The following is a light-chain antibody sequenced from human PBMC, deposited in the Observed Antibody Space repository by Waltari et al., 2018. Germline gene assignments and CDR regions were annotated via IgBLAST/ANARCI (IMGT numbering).Light chain of an antibody. J-gene: IGKJ4*01. V-gene: IGKV1-39*01. Sequence: DIQMTQSPSSLSASVGDRVTITGRASQSINSYLNWYQQKPGKAPKLLNYAASSLQSGVPSRFSGSGSGTDFTLTISSLQPEDFATYYCQQSYSTPPTFGGGTKVEIK. CDR3: QQSYSTPPT. CDR1: QSINSY. CDR2: AAS.